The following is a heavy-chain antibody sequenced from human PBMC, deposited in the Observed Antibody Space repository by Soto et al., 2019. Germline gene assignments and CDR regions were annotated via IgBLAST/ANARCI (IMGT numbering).Heavy chain of an antibody. Sequence: SETLSLTCTVSGDSITSNSYFWAWIRQPPGKGLEWIGSIYYSGTTYYNPSLKSRVTISVDTSKNQFSLKLSSVTAADTAVYYCARGLGPMVRGVIRKYYYYGMDVWGQGTTVTVSS. CDR3: ARGLGPMVRGVIRKYYYYGMDV. D-gene: IGHD3-10*01. CDR2: IYYSGTT. V-gene: IGHV4-39*07. CDR1: GDSITSNSYF. J-gene: IGHJ6*02.